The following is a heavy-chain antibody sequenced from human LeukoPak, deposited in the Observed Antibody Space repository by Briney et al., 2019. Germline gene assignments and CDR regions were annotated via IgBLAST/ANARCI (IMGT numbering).Heavy chain of an antibody. CDR1: GFTFSSYS. CDR2: ISSSSSTI. D-gene: IGHD3-10*01. Sequence: GGSLRLSCAASGFTFSSYSMNWVRQAPGKGLEWVSYISSSSSTIYYADSVKGRFTISRDNSKNTLYLQMNSMRAEDTAVYYCAKDPDRGMVRGVIVYFAYWGQGTLVTVSS. V-gene: IGHV3-48*01. CDR3: AKDPDRGMVRGVIVYFAY. J-gene: IGHJ4*02.